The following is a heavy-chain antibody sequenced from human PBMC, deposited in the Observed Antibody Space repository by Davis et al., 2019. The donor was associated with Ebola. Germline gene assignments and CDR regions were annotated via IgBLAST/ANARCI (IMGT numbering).Heavy chain of an antibody. D-gene: IGHD3-3*01. CDR3: ARGTRTIFGVVVSPNWFDP. CDR2: IYYSGTT. V-gene: IGHV4-39*01. Sequence: MPSETLSLTCTVSGGSVSSTSYYWGWIRQPPGKGLEWMGSIYYSGTTYDNPSLKSRVTVSVDRSKNQFSLKLSSVTAADTAVYYCARGTRTIFGVVVSPNWFDPWGQGTLVTVSS. CDR1: GGSVSSTSYY. J-gene: IGHJ5*02.